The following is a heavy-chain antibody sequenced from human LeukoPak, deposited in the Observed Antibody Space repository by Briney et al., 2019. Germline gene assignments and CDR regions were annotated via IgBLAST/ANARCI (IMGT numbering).Heavy chain of an antibody. CDR3: ARVSMVRGVIIGY. V-gene: IGHV3-11*06. J-gene: IGHJ4*02. CDR1: GFTFSDYY. Sequence: GGSLRLSCAASGFTFSDYYMSWIRQAPGKGLEWVSYISSSSSYTNYADSVKGRFTISRDNAKNSLYLQMNSLRAEDTAVYYCARVSMVRGVIIGYWGQGTLVTVSS. D-gene: IGHD3-10*01. CDR2: ISSSSSYT.